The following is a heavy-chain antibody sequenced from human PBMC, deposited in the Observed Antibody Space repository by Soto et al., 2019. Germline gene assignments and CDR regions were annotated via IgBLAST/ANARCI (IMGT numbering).Heavy chain of an antibody. Sequence: GGSLRLSCAASGFTFSSYAMSWVRQAPGKGLEWVSAISGSGGSTYYADSVKGRFTISRDNSKNTLYLQMNSLRAEDTAVYYCAKDGIGSSGWPQRGFDPWGQGTLVTVSS. CDR2: ISGSGGST. D-gene: IGHD6-19*01. CDR3: AKDGIGSSGWPQRGFDP. J-gene: IGHJ5*02. CDR1: GFTFSSYA. V-gene: IGHV3-23*01.